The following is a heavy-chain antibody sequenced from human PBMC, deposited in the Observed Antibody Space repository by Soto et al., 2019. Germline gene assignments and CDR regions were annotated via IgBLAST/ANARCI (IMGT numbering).Heavy chain of an antibody. CDR3: ARPRVYYDSSGYYHDPDAFDI. CDR2: IAYDGSNK. V-gene: IGHV3-30*04. Sequence: GGSLRLSCAASGFTFRNHAMHWVRQAPGKGLECLAVIAYDGSNKYYRDSVKGRFTISRDNSKNTLFLQMNSLRAEDTAVYYCARPRVYYDSSGYYHDPDAFDIWGQGTMVTVSS. J-gene: IGHJ3*02. CDR1: GFTFRNHA. D-gene: IGHD3-22*01.